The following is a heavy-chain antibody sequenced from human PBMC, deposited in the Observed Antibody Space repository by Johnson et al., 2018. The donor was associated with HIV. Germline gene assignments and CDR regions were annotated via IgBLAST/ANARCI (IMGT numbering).Heavy chain of an antibody. D-gene: IGHD3-3*01. CDR3: ARGAPWSGSDAFDI. V-gene: IGHV3-30*04. Sequence: QVQLVESGGGLVQPGGSLRLSCAASGFTFSNYPMHWVRQAPGKGLEWVAIISYDVGSKYYADFVKGRFTVSRDNSKNTLYLQINSLRPEDTAVYYCARGAPWSGSDAFDIWGQGTMVTVSS. CDR1: GFTFSNYP. J-gene: IGHJ3*02. CDR2: ISYDVGSK.